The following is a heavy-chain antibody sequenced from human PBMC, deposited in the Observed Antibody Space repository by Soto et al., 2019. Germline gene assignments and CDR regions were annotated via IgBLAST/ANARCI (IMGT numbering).Heavy chain of an antibody. D-gene: IGHD3-3*01. CDR2: ISSSSSTI. V-gene: IGHV3-48*01. CDR3: ARDREYDFWSGYPIFYYYYGMDV. J-gene: IGHJ6*02. CDR1: GFTFSIYS. Sequence: PGGSLRLSCAASGFTFSIYSMNLVLQAPGKGLEWVSYISSSSSTIYYADSVKGRFTISRDNAKNSLYLQMNSLRGEDTAVYYCARDREYDFWSGYPIFYYYYGMDVWGQGTTVTVSS.